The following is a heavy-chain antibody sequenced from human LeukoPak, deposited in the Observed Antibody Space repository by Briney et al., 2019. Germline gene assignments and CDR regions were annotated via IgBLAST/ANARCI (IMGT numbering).Heavy chain of an antibody. V-gene: IGHV1-46*01. D-gene: IGHD2-21*02. J-gene: IGHJ3*02. Sequence: GASVKVSCKASGYTFTSYYMHWVRQAPGQGLEWMGIINPSGGSTSYAQKFQGRVTMTRDMSTSTAYMELSRLRSDDTAVYYCARVLIVVVTADAFDIWGQGTMVTVSS. CDR1: GYTFTSYY. CDR2: INPSGGST. CDR3: ARVLIVVVTADAFDI.